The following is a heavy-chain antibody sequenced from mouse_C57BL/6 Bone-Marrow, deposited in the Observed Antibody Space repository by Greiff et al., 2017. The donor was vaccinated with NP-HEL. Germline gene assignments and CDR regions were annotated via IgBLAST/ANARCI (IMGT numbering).Heavy chain of an antibody. J-gene: IGHJ2*01. Sequence: EVQVVESGGDLVKPGGSLKLSCAASGFTFSSYGMSWVRQTPDKRLEWVATISSGGSYTYYPDSVKGRFTISRDNAKNTQYLQMSSLKSEDTAMYYCARHYYSNYFDYWGQGTTLTVSS. CDR3: ARHYYSNYFDY. D-gene: IGHD2-5*01. CDR1: GFTFSSYG. CDR2: ISSGGSYT. V-gene: IGHV5-6*01.